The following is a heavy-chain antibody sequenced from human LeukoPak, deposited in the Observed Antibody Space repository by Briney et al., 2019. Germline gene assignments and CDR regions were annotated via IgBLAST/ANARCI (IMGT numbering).Heavy chain of an antibody. CDR2: INGDGSNT. CDR3: ARGSGSSSSDAFDI. D-gene: IGHD3-10*01. J-gene: IGHJ3*02. CDR1: GFTFRSYW. Sequence: PGGSLRLSCAASGFTFRSYWMHWVRQTPGKGLVWVSRINGDGSNTTYADSVKGRFTTSRDTAKNTLYLQMISLRADDTAVYYCARGSGSSSSDAFDIWGQGTMVTVSS. V-gene: IGHV3-74*01.